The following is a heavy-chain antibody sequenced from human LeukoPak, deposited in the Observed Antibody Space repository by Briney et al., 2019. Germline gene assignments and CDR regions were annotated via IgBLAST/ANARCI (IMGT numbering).Heavy chain of an antibody. J-gene: IGHJ4*02. CDR2: ISNDGTNK. Sequence: PGGSLRLSCAPSGFTLSSYGMHWVRQAPGKGLEWGAVISNDGTNKYYADSVPGRFTISRDNSQHALYLQMGSLRTEDTAVYYCARVELYASGWYGSIDYWGRRTLVAVSS. D-gene: IGHD6-19*01. CDR1: GFTLSSYG. CDR3: ARVELYASGWYGSIDY. V-gene: IGHV3-30*03.